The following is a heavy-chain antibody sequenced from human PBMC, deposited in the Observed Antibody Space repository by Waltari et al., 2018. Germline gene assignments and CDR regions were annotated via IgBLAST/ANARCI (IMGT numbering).Heavy chain of an antibody. Sequence: QITLKASGPTRVKPTQTLTLDCTVAGFSPRTGGVGLVWVRQTPGTALEWLALIYWNDDKRYRPSRKSRLTITQDPSKNQVVLTMTNMDPVDTATYYCAHRRFWSGYSWDFDYWGQGTLVTVPS. J-gene: IGHJ4*02. CDR2: IYWNDDK. D-gene: IGHD3-3*01. CDR1: GFSPRTGGVG. CDR3: AHRRFWSGYSWDFDY. V-gene: IGHV2-5*01.